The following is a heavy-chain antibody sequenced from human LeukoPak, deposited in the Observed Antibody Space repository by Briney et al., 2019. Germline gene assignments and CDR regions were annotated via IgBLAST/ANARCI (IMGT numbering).Heavy chain of an antibody. Sequence: SETLSLTCTVSGGSISSNSFYWGWIRQPPGKGLEWIASIHYSGSTYSNPSLKSRVTISVDTSKNQFSLKLSSVTAADTAVYYCARNPAGMVRGVISWGQGTLVTVSS. V-gene: IGHV4-39*01. J-gene: IGHJ5*02. CDR2: IHYSGST. CDR1: GGSISSNSFY. CDR3: ARNPAGMVRGVIS. D-gene: IGHD3-10*01.